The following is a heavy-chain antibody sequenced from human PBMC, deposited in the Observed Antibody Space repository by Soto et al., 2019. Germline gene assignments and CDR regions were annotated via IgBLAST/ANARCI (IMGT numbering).Heavy chain of an antibody. V-gene: IGHV4-30-4*01. D-gene: IGHD3-10*01. Sequence: QVQLQESGPGLVRPSQTLSLTCTVSGASIISLDYYWTWIRQPPGKGLEWIGHIYHTGATYYNPSLESRVVMSVDTSNNQFSLKLLSVTAADTAVFYCARGAVVSMVRVVMGGNWCHPWRQGTLVTVSS. CDR3: ARGAVVSMVRVVMGGNWCHP. J-gene: IGHJ5*02. CDR2: IYHTGAT. CDR1: GASIISLDYY.